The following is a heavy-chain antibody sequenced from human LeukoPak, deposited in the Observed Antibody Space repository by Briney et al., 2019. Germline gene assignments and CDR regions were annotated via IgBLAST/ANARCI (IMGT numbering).Heavy chain of an antibody. CDR3: AKGEILTGYIPFDY. CDR2: ISGSGGST. CDR1: GFTFSSYA. Sequence: GGSLRLSCAASGFTFSSYAMSWVHQAPGKGLEWVSAISGSGGSTYYADSVKGRFTISRDNSKNTLYLQMNSLRAEDTAVYYCAKGEILTGYIPFDYWGQGTLVTVSS. D-gene: IGHD3-9*01. V-gene: IGHV3-23*01. J-gene: IGHJ4*02.